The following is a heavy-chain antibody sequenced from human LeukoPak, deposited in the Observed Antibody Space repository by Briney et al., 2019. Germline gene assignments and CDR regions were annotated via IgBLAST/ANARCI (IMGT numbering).Heavy chain of an antibody. CDR2: ISDSGYST. D-gene: IGHD4-17*01. CDR1: GFTFSAYW. CDR3: AKDRTTVTHSGYFDY. V-gene: IGHV3-23*01. Sequence: GGSLRISCAASGFTFSAYWMSWVRQAPGKGLEWVSAISDSGYSTYYADSVKGRFTIPRDNSKNTLYLQMNSLRAEDTAVYYCAKDRTTVTHSGYFDYWGQGALVTVSS. J-gene: IGHJ4*02.